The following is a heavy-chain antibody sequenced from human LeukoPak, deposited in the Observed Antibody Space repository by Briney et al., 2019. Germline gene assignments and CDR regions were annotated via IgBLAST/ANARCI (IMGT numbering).Heavy chain of an antibody. V-gene: IGHV3-7*01. CDR3: ARGDSGWGGGDAFHI. Sequence: GGSLRLSCAASGLTFSSYWMSWVRQAPGKGLEWVASIKQDGTETYYVDSVKGRFTISGDNAKNSLYLQMNSLRVDDTAMYYWARGDSGWGGGDAFHIWGQGTMVTVSS. CDR1: GLTFSSYW. J-gene: IGHJ3*02. CDR2: IKQDGTET. D-gene: IGHD3-10*01.